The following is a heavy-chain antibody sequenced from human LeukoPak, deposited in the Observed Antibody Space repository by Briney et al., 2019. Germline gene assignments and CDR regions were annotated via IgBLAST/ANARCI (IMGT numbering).Heavy chain of an antibody. CDR3: AKIGYDLDAFDI. CDR1: GFTFSGYA. J-gene: IGHJ3*02. CDR2: ISGSGGST. D-gene: IGHD3-16*01. V-gene: IGHV3-23*01. Sequence: PGGSLRLSCAASGFTFSGYAMSWVRQAPGKGLEWVSAISGSGGSTYYADSVKGRFTISRDNSKNTLYLQMNSLRAEDTAVYYCAKIGYDLDAFDIWGQGTMVTVSS.